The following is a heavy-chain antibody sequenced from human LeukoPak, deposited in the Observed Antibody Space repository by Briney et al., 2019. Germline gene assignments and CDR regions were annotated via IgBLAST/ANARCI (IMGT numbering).Heavy chain of an antibody. CDR3: AKVSVPTEMAYAGYFDY. CDR2: ISGSGGST. CDR1: GFTFSSYA. V-gene: IGHV3-23*01. D-gene: IGHD2-8*01. Sequence: GGSLRLPCAASGFTFSSYAMSWVRQAPGKGLEWVSAISGSGGSTYYADSVKGRFTISRDNSKNTLYLQMNSLRAEDTAVYYCAKVSVPTEMAYAGYFDYWGQGTLVTVSS. J-gene: IGHJ4*02.